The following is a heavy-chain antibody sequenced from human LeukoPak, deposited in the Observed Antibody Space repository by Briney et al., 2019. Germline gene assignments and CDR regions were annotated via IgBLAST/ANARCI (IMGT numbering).Heavy chain of an antibody. CDR3: ARGVVVPAAKAYYFDY. J-gene: IGHJ4*02. Sequence: ASDTLSLTCAVSGGSISSGGYSWSWIRQPPGKGLEWIGYIYHSGSTYYNPSLKSRVTISVDRSKNQFSLKLSSVTAADTAVYYCARGVVVPAAKAYYFDYWGQGTLVTASS. V-gene: IGHV4-30-2*01. CDR1: GGSISSGGYS. CDR2: IYHSGST. D-gene: IGHD2-2*01.